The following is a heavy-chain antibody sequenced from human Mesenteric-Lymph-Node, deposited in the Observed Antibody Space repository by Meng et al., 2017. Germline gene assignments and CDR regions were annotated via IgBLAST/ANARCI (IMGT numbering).Heavy chain of an antibody. CDR2: INQGGGTK. D-gene: IGHD3-16*02. Sequence: GESLKISCAASGFTFSSYWMSWVRQAPGKGLEWVANINQGGGTKYYVDSVKGRCTVSRDDAKRSLYLQMNSLRAEDTAVYFCAKIGYTNWSLDNWGQGTLVTVSS. CDR1: GFTFSSYW. CDR3: AKIGYTNWSLDN. V-gene: IGHV3-7*01. J-gene: IGHJ4*02.